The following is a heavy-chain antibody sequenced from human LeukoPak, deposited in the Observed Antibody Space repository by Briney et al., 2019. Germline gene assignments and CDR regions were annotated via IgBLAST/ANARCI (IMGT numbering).Heavy chain of an antibody. Sequence: PGGSLRLSCAASGFTFSSYWMSWVRQAPGKGLEWVANIKQDGSEKYYVDSVKGRFTISRDNAKNSLYLQMNSPRAEDTAVYYCARDRTYYDFWSGYYHDAFDIWGQGTMVTVSS. V-gene: IGHV3-7*01. J-gene: IGHJ3*02. CDR2: IKQDGSEK. CDR3: ARDRTYYDFWSGYYHDAFDI. CDR1: GFTFSSYW. D-gene: IGHD3-3*01.